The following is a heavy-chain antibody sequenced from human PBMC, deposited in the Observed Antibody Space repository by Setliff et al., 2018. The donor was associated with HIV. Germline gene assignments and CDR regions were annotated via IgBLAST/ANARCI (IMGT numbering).Heavy chain of an antibody. V-gene: IGHV3-30*04. D-gene: IGHD2-21*01. Sequence: GGSLRLSCAASGFTFGSHAMHWVRQAPGKGLEWVAIISYDETNQYYADSVKGRFTISRDNSKNTLYLQMNSLRAVDTAVYYCSGEFGSPPDLYYWGQGTLVTVSS. J-gene: IGHJ4*02. CDR1: GFTFGSHA. CDR2: ISYDETNQ. CDR3: SGEFGSPPDLYY.